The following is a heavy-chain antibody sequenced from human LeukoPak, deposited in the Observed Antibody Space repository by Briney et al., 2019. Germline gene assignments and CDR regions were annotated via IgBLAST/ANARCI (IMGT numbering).Heavy chain of an antibody. Sequence: GGSLRLSCAASGFTFSSYWMHWVRQAPGKGLVWVSRINSDESSIDYADSVKGRFTISRDNAKNTLYLQMNSLRAEDTAVYYCASNSGRHFDYWGQGTLVTVSS. V-gene: IGHV3-74*01. CDR2: INSDESSI. CDR3: ASNSGRHFDY. J-gene: IGHJ4*02. CDR1: GFTFSSYW. D-gene: IGHD1-26*01.